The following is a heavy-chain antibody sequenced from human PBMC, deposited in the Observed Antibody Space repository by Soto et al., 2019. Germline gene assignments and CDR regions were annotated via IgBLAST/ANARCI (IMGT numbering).Heavy chain of an antibody. CDR1: GFTFSNAW. D-gene: IGHD3-10*01. J-gene: IGHJ4*02. Sequence: GGSLRLSCAASGFTFSNAWMSWVRQAPGKGLEWVGRIKSKTDGGTTDYAEPVKGRFTITRDDSKNTLYLQMNSLKTETTAVYYCTTDLWPYFDYWGQGTLVTVSS. CDR2: IKSKTDGGTT. CDR3: TTDLWPYFDY. V-gene: IGHV3-15*01.